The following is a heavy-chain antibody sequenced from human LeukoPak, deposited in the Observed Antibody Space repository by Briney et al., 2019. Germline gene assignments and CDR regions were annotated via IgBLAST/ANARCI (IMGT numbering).Heavy chain of an antibody. CDR2: IYYSGST. CDR1: GVSISSYY. J-gene: IGHJ6*03. V-gene: IGHV4-59*01. Sequence: PSETLSLTCTVSGVSISSYYWSWIRQPPGKGLEWIGYIYYSGSTNYNPSLKSRVTISVDTSKNQFSLKLSSVTAADTAVYYCARDGGSSWSYYYYMDVWGKGTTVTISS. D-gene: IGHD6-13*01. CDR3: ARDGGSSWSYYYYMDV.